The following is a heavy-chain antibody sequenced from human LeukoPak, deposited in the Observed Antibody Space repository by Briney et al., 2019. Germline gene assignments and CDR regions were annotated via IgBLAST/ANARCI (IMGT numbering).Heavy chain of an antibody. Sequence: SGGSLRLSSAASGFTFDDYGMSWVRQAPGKGLEWVSGINWNGGSTGYADSVKGRFTISRDNSKNTLYLQMNSLRAEDTAVYYCARNLDGYYGSGSYDYWGQGTLVTVSS. CDR2: INWNGGST. CDR1: GFTFDDYG. J-gene: IGHJ4*02. D-gene: IGHD3-10*01. V-gene: IGHV3-20*03. CDR3: ARNLDGYYGSGSYDY.